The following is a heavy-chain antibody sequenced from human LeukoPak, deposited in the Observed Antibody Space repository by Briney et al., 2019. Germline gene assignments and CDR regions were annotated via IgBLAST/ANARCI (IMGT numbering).Heavy chain of an antibody. CDR1: GFTFNNFG. CDR3: ARDLHGGYSSDY. CDR2: MGYEGIHK. V-gene: IGHV3-30*02. J-gene: IGHJ4*02. D-gene: IGHD4-23*01. Sequence: GGSLRLSCAASGFTFNNFGMHWVRQAPGKGLEWVAFMGYEGIHKYYADSVQGRFTISKDNSKATLYLQMNSLRPEDTAVYYCARDLHGGYSSDYWGQGTLVTVSS.